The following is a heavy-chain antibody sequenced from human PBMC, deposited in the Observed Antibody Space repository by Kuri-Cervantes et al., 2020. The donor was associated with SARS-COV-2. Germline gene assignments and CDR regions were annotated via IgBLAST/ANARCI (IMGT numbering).Heavy chain of an antibody. D-gene: IGHD4-17*01. CDR1: GFTFSSYA. CDR2: ISYDGSNK. CDR3: ARGNDYGEGFDY. V-gene: IGHV3-30-3*01. J-gene: IGHJ4*02. Sequence: GGSLRLSCAASGFTFSSYAMHWVRQAPGKGLEWVAVISYDGSNKYYADSVKGRFTISRDNSKNTLYLQMNSLRAEDTAVYYCARGNDYGEGFDYWGQGTLVTVSS.